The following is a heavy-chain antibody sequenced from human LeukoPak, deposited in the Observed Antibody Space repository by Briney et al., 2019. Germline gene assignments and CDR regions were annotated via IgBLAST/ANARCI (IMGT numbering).Heavy chain of an antibody. D-gene: IGHD1-1*01. J-gene: IGHJ4*02. CDR3: VRDAGNWIGNYYFDY. Sequence: PGGSLRLSCAPSGFTFRSYWMHWVRQAPGKGLVWVSRIYSDGSSTGYADSVKGRFTIPRDNAKNMLYLQMNSLRVEDTAVYYCVRDAGNWIGNYYFDYWGQGTLVTVSS. V-gene: IGHV3-74*01. CDR1: GFTFRSYW. CDR2: IYSDGSST.